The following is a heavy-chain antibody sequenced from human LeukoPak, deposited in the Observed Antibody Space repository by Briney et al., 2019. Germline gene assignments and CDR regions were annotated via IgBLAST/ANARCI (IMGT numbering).Heavy chain of an antibody. V-gene: IGHV1-69*13. CDR1: GGTFSSYA. CDR3: ARRLQPYGLDV. Sequence: SVKVSCKAPGGTFSSYAISWMRQAPGQGLEWMGGIIPMFGTATYAQKLQGRVAISADESTSTAYMELRSLRSDDTAVYYCARRLQPYGLDVWGQGTTVTVSS. CDR2: IIPMFGTA. J-gene: IGHJ6*02.